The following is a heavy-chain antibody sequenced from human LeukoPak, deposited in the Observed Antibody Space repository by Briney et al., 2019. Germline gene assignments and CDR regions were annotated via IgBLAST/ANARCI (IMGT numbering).Heavy chain of an antibody. Sequence: SETLSLTCTVSGGSISSYYWNWIRQPPGKGLEWIGYVYYTGTITYNPSLRSRVTILLDTSKNQFSLKLSSVTTADTAVYYCARGGPIIAAPDSWGQGTLVTVSS. J-gene: IGHJ4*02. CDR2: VYYTGTI. V-gene: IGHV4-59*01. CDR1: GGSISSYY. D-gene: IGHD6-6*01. CDR3: ARGGPIIAAPDS.